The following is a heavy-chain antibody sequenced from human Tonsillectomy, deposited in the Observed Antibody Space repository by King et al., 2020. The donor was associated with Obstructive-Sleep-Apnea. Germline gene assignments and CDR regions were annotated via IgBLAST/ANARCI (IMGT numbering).Heavy chain of an antibody. V-gene: IGHV4-34*01. CDR3: ARGGFGEPLDY. CDR2: INHSGIT. Sequence: VQLQQWGAGLLKPSETLSLNCAVYGGSFSGYYWSWIRQPPGKGLEWIGEINHSGITNYNPSLKSRVTISVHTSKNQFSLKLTSVTAADTAVYYCARGGFGEPLDYWGQGTLVTVSS. CDR1: GGSFSGYY. J-gene: IGHJ4*02. D-gene: IGHD3-10*01.